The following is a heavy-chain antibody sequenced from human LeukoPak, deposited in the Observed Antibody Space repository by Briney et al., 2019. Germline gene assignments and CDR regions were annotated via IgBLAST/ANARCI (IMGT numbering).Heavy chain of an antibody. V-gene: IGHV4-61*02. D-gene: IGHD3-3*01. Sequence: TSETLSLTCTVSGGSVSSDSYHWNWIRQPAGKPLEWIGRVYLRGTTNYTPSLKSRVSISVDTSKNQFSLNLNSVTAADTAVYYSARGVIIINWFDSWGQGTRVTVSS. J-gene: IGHJ5*01. CDR2: VYLRGTT. CDR1: GGSVSSDSYH. CDR3: ARGVIIINWFDS.